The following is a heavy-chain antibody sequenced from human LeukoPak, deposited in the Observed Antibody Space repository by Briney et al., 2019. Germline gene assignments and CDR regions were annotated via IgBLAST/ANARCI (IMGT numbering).Heavy chain of an antibody. CDR1: GNSFGDYY. J-gene: IGHJ4*02. D-gene: IGHD3-22*01. Sequence: PSETLSLTCTVSGNSFGDYYWSWIRQPAGKGLEWIGRIYTSGSTTYNPSLKSRVTISVDTSKNQFSLKLASVTAADTAVYYCAKEGRDYYDSSIWRYWGQGTLVTVSS. CDR2: IYTSGST. V-gene: IGHV4-4*07. CDR3: AKEGRDYYDSSIWRY.